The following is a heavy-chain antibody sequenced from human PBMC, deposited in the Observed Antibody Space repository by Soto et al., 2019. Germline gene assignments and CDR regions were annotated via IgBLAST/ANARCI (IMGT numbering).Heavy chain of an antibody. D-gene: IGHD5-12*01. CDR3: ARHIPIDIVATNWFDP. Sequence: SETLSLTCTVSGGSISSSSYYWGWIRQPPGKGLEWIGSIYYSGSTYYNPSLKSRVTISVDTSKNQFSLKLSSVTAADTAVYYCARHIPIDIVATNWFDPWGQGTLVTVSS. CDR2: IYYSGST. V-gene: IGHV4-39*01. J-gene: IGHJ5*02. CDR1: GGSISSSSYY.